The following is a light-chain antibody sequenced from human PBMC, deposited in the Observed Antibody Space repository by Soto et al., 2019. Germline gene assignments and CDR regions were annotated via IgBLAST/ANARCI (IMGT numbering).Light chain of an antibody. J-gene: IGLJ2*01. V-gene: IGLV2-14*01. CDR2: EVS. CDR3: SSYTSSNTPVV. Sequence: QSALTQPASVSGSPGQSITISCTGTSSDVGGYNYVSWYQQHPGKAPKLMIYEVSNRPSGVSNRVSGSKSGNTASLTISGLQAEDEADYYCSSYTSSNTPVVFGGGTKVTVL. CDR1: SSDVGGYNY.